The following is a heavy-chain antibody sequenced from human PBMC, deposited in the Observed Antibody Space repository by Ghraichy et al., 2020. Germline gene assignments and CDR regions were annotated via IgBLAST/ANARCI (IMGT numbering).Heavy chain of an antibody. D-gene: IGHD6-19*01. J-gene: IGHJ5*02. CDR1: GYTFTSYA. CDR2: INAGNGNT. Sequence: ASVKVSCKASGYTFTSYAMHWVRQAPGQRLEWMGWINAGNGNTKYSQKFQGRVTITRDTSASTAYMELSSLRSEDTAVYYCARDWSPGIAVAGTWFDPWGQGTLVTVSS. V-gene: IGHV1-3*01. CDR3: ARDWSPGIAVAGTWFDP.